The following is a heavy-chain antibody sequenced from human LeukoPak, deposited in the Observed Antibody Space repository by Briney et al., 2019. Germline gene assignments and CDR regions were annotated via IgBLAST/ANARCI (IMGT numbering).Heavy chain of an antibody. CDR2: IIPIFGTA. V-gene: IGHV1-69*13. CDR3: ARSEFLLERLYYYGMDV. CDR1: GGTFSSYA. D-gene: IGHD1-1*01. J-gene: IGHJ6*02. Sequence: SVKVSCKASGGTFSSYAISWVRQAPGKGVEWMGGIIPIFGTANYAQKVQGRVTITAEETTSTAYIQLSSLRSEDTAVYYCARSEFLLERLYYYGMDVWGQGTTVTVSS.